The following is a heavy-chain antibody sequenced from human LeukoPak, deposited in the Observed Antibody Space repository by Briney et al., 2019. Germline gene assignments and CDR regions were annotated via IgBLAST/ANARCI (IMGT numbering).Heavy chain of an antibody. V-gene: IGHV3-23*01. CDR2: ISRSGDTT. Sequence: GGSLRLSCAASGFTFANYAMSWVRQAPGKGLEFVPSISRSGDTTFYADSVKGRFTISRDNSKETLYLQMDRLRADDAAVYYCAKSRLAAAGAASDYWGQGTLVTVSS. CDR1: GFTFANYA. J-gene: IGHJ4*02. D-gene: IGHD6-13*01. CDR3: AKSRLAAAGAASDY.